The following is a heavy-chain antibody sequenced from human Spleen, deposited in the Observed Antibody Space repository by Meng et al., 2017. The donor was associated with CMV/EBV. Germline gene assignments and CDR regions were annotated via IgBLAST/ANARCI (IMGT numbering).Heavy chain of an antibody. CDR1: GYNFATYW. V-gene: IGHV5-51*01. Sequence: GESLKISCKGYGYNFATYWIAWARQMSGKGLEWMGIIYPGDSDTRYNPSFQGQVTISADKSMSTAYLHWSSLKASDTAIYYCARHAVFYYGSESHFDPWGQGTLVTVSS. CDR2: IYPGDSDT. J-gene: IGHJ5*02. CDR3: ARHAVFYYGSESHFDP. D-gene: IGHD3-10*01.